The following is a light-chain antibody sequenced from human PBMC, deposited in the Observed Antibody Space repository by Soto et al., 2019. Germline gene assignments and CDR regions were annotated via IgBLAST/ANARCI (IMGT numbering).Light chain of an antibody. J-gene: IGKJ1*01. Sequence: EIVLTQSPATLSMSPGERATLSCRASLSVFNYLAWYQQKPGQAPRLLIYDASKRATGIPPRFSGSGSGTDFTLTISSLEPEDFAVYYCQQRSNWPRTFGQGTKVEIK. CDR3: QQRSNWPRT. CDR1: LSVFNY. V-gene: IGKV3-11*01. CDR2: DAS.